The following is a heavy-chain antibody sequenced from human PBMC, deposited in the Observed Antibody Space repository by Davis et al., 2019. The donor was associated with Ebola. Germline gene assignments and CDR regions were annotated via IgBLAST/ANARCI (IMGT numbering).Heavy chain of an antibody. CDR3: ARGYDYVWGSYKFLGDY. V-gene: IGHV3-30-3*01. J-gene: IGHJ4*02. Sequence: GGSLRLSCAASGLTFSSYAMHWVRQAPGKGLEWVAVISYDGSNKYYADSVKGRFTISRDNSKNTLYLQMNSLRAEDTAVYYCARGYDYVWGSYKFLGDYWGQGTLVTVSS. D-gene: IGHD3-16*01. CDR1: GLTFSSYA. CDR2: ISYDGSNK.